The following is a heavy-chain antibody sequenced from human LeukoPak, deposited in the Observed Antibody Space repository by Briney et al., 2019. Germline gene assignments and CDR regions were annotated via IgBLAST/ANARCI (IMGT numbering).Heavy chain of an antibody. CDR2: MNPNSGNT. V-gene: IGHV1-8*01. CDR3: ARGLSRAPDYYDSSGYQDY. D-gene: IGHD3-22*01. Sequence: ASVKVSCKASGYTFTSYDINWVRQATGQGLEWMGWMNPNSGNTGYAQTFQGRVTMTRNTSISTAYMELSSLRSEDTAVYYCARGLSRAPDYYDSSGYQDYWGQGTLVTVSS. J-gene: IGHJ4*02. CDR1: GYTFTSYD.